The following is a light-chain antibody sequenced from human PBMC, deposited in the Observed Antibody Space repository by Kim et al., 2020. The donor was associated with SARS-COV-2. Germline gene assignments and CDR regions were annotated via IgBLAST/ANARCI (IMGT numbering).Light chain of an antibody. Sequence: SPGERAPLACRASPTIRTYLTWYQQKPGQAPRLLIYGASNRATGIPARFSGSGSGTDFTLTISSLEPEDFAVYYCQQRSDWPPITFGQGTRLEIK. CDR2: GAS. CDR1: PTIRTY. CDR3: QQRSDWPPIT. J-gene: IGKJ5*01. V-gene: IGKV3-11*01.